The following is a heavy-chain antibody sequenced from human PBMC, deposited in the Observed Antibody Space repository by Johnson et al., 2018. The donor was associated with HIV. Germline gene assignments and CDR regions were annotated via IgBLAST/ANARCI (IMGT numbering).Heavy chain of an antibody. Sequence: VQLVESGGGLVQPGGSLRLSCAASGFTFSSYAMHWVRQAPGKGLEYVSAISSNGGSTYYANSVQGRFTISRDNSKNTLYLQMGSLRAEDTAVYYCRGDDFWSGPDAFDIWGQGTMVTVSS. CDR3: RGDDFWSGPDAFDI. V-gene: IGHV3-64*01. D-gene: IGHD3-3*01. CDR1: GFTFSSYA. CDR2: ISSNGGST. J-gene: IGHJ3*02.